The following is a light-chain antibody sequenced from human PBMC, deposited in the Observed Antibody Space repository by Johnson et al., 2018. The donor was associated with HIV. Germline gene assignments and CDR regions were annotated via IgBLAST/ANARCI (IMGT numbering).Light chain of an antibody. Sequence: QSVLTQPPSVSAAPGQKVTISCSGRTSTLGNNYVSWYQVLPGTAPKLLIYKNDQRPPEIPYRFSASKSGSSATLAITGLQTGDEADYYCATWDSSLSAYVFGPGTKVTIL. V-gene: IGLV1-51*02. J-gene: IGLJ1*01. CDR3: ATWDSSLSAYV. CDR1: TSTLGNNY. CDR2: KND.